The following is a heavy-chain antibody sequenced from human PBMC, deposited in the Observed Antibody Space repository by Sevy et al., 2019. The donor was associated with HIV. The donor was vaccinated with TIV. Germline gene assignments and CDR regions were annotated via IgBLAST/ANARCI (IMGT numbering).Heavy chain of an antibody. D-gene: IGHD4-17*01. J-gene: IGHJ4*02. CDR2: ISVSSGTV. CDR3: VRDTSYGDPYYFDY. V-gene: IGHV3-48*01. Sequence: GGSLRLSCAVSGFTFGSYTMNWVRRAPGRGLEWLSYISVSSGTVYYAASVKGRFTISRDNAKNLLYLQMNSLRAEDSAVYYCVRDTSYGDPYYFDYWGQGTLVTVSS. CDR1: GFTFGSYT.